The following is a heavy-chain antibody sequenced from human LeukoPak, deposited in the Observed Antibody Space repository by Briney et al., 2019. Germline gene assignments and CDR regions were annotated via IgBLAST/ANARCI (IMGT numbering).Heavy chain of an antibody. J-gene: IGHJ4*02. CDR1: GFTFSSYA. Sequence: GGSLRLSCAASGFTFSSYAMSWVRQAPGKGLEWVSAISGSGGSTYYADSVKGRFTISRDNAKNSLYLQMNSLRAEDTAVYYCARDAGGMVATLFGDYWGQGTLVTVSS. CDR2: ISGSGGST. CDR3: ARDAGGMVATLFGDY. V-gene: IGHV3-23*01. D-gene: IGHD5-12*01.